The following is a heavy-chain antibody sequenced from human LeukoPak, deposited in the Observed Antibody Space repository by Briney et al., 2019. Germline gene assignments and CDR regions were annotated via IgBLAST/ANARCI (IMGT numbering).Heavy chain of an antibody. Sequence: SQTLSLTCTVSGGSISSGDYYWSWIRQPPGKGLEWIGYIYYSGSIYYNPSLKSRVTISVDTSKNQFSLKLSSVTAADTAVYYCARDPGRNYYYYYMDVWGKGTTVTVSS. CDR2: IYYSGSI. CDR3: ARDPGRNYYYYYMDV. J-gene: IGHJ6*03. V-gene: IGHV4-30-4*08. CDR1: GGSISSGDYY.